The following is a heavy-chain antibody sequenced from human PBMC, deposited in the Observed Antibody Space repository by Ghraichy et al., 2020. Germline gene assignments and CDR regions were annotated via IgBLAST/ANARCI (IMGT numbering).Heavy chain of an antibody. CDR2: ISTGGGST. V-gene: IGHV3-23*01. CDR1: GFNFNTYA. D-gene: IGHD2-15*01. CDR3: AKDVGQYCSGGTCYPRGHFDY. J-gene: IGHJ4*02. Sequence: ETLSLTCVAFGFNFNTYAMSWVRQAPGKGLEWVSGISTGGGSTHYADSVKGRFTISRDNSKNTLYLQMNSLRAEDTAIFYCAKDVGQYCSGGTCYPRGHFDYWGQGTLVTVSP.